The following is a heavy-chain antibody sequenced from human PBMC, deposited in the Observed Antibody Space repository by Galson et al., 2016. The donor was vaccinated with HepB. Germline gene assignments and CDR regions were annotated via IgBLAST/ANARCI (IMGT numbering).Heavy chain of an antibody. D-gene: IGHD3-22*01. CDR3: ARADYYYDTSGSNPWAFDL. CDR1: GYTFTSYY. J-gene: IGHJ3*01. CDR2: INPSGETT. Sequence: SVKVSCKASGYTFTSYYMHWVRQAPGRGLEWMGIINPSGETTTYAQKFQGRATMTRDTSTSTLYMELRSLRSEDTAVYYCARADYYYDTSGSNPWAFDLWGQGTMVTVSA. V-gene: IGHV1-46*01.